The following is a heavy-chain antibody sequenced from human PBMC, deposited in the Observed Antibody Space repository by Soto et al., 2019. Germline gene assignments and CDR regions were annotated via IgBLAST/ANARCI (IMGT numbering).Heavy chain of an antibody. CDR1: GYTFTSYG. D-gene: IGHD3-3*01. J-gene: IGHJ4*02. Sequence: ASVKVSCKXSGYTFTSYGISWVRQAPGQGLEWMGWISAYNGNTNYAQKLQGRVTMTTDTSTSTAYMELRSLRSDDTAVYYCARGYYYYDFRSGYPSYFDYWGQGTLVTVSS. CDR2: ISAYNGNT. CDR3: ARGYYYYDFRSGYPSYFDY. V-gene: IGHV1-18*04.